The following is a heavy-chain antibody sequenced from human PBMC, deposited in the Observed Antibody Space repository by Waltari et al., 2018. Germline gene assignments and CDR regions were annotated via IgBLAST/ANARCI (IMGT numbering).Heavy chain of an antibody. D-gene: IGHD1-26*01. CDR1: GYSISSGYY. V-gene: IGHV4-38-2*01. J-gene: IGHJ4*02. CDR2: IYHSGST. CDR3: ASIGQWELRPLDY. Sequence: QVQLQESGPGLVKPSETLSLTCAVSGYSISSGYYWGWIRQPPGKWLEWIGSIYHSGSTYYNPSLKSRVTISVDTSKNQFSLKLSSVTAADTAVYYCASIGQWELRPLDYWGQGTLVTVSS.